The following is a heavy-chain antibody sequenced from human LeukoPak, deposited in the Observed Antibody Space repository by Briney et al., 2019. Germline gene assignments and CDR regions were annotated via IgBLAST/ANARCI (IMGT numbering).Heavy chain of an antibody. J-gene: IGHJ4*02. V-gene: IGHV4-59*01. CDR1: GGSISSYY. D-gene: IGHD3-22*01. CDR2: IYYSGST. CDR3: ARAAQRYYYDSSGYYHFDY. Sequence: PSETLSLTCTVSGGSISSYYWSWVRQPPGKGLEWIGYIYYSGSTNYNPSLKSRVTISVDTSKNQFSLKLSSVTAADTAVYYCARAAQRYYYDSSGYYHFDYWGQGTLVTVSS.